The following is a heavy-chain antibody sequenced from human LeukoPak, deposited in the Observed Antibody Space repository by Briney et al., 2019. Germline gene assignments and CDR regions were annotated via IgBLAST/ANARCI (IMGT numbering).Heavy chain of an antibody. J-gene: IGHJ5*02. Sequence: GGSLRLSCSASGFTFSSYAMLWVPQAPGKGLEYVSDISSNGGSTYYADSVKGRFTIYRDNSKNTLYLQMSSLSAEDTAVYYGVTGSRSSSNLNWFDAWGQGTLVTVSS. V-gene: IGHV3-64D*09. D-gene: IGHD6-13*01. CDR1: GFTFSSYA. CDR2: ISSNGGST. CDR3: VTGSRSSSNLNWFDA.